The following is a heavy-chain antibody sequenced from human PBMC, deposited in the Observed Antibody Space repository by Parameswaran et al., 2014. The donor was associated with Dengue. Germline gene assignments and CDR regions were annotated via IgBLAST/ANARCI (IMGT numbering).Heavy chain of an antibody. J-gene: IGHJ4*02. Sequence: WVRQAPGQGLEWMGRNIPIFGTANYAQKFQGRVTITADESTSTAYMELSSLRSEDTAVYYCARGAWNNSFWSGFFDSWGQGIPGHRLL. D-gene: IGHD3-3*01. CDR2: NIPIFGTA. V-gene: IGHV1-69*15. CDR3: ARGAWNNSFWSGFFDS.